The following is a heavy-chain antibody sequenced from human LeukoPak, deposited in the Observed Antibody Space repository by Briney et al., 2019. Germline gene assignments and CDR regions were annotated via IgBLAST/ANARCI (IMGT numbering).Heavy chain of an antibody. V-gene: IGHV4-34*01. Sequence: SETLSLTCAVYGGSFSDYYWSWIRQHPGKGLEWIGEINHSGSTNYNPSLRSRLTISVDTSKNQFSLKLSSVTAADTAVYYCARSSYGAGSKPYWVDYWGQGTLVTVSS. CDR1: GGSFSDYY. D-gene: IGHD3-10*01. J-gene: IGHJ4*02. CDR2: INHSGST. CDR3: ARSSYGAGSKPYWVDY.